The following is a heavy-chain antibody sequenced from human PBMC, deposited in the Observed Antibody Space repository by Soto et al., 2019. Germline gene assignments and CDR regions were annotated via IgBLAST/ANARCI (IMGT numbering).Heavy chain of an antibody. D-gene: IGHD3-10*01. Sequence: QLLESGGGLVQPGGSLGLSCEASAFTLSSYAMNWVRQAPGKGLEWVSSISAGGTATYYADSVMGRFTISRDNSKNTLYLQLNSLRVEDTAVYYCAKRGYGSGSYYFDYWGQGTLVTVSS. V-gene: IGHV3-23*01. J-gene: IGHJ4*02. CDR1: AFTLSSYA. CDR3: AKRGYGSGSYYFDY. CDR2: ISAGGTAT.